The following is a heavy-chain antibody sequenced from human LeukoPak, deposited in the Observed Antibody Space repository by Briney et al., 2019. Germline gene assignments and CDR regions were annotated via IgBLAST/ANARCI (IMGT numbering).Heavy chain of an antibody. J-gene: IGHJ4*02. Sequence: GGSLRLSCAASGFTFSSHWMNWVRQAPGKGLEWVSSISSSNNYVYYADSVKGRFTISRDNAKNSLYLQMNSLRAEDTAVYYCARAYTTSWYPGYWGQGTLVTVSS. V-gene: IGHV3-21*01. CDR2: ISSSNNYV. D-gene: IGHD6-13*01. CDR3: ARAYTTSWYPGY. CDR1: GFTFSSHW.